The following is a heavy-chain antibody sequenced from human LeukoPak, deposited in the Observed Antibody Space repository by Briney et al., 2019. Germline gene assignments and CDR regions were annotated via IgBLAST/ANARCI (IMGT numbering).Heavy chain of an antibody. V-gene: IGHV4-31*03. CDR3: ARDVSRRDGYRYFDY. CDR1: GGSISSGGYY. CDR2: IYYSGST. D-gene: IGHD5-24*01. J-gene: IGHJ4*02. Sequence: SETLSLTCTVSGGSISSGGYYWSWIRQHPGKGLEWIGYIYYSGSTYYNPSLKSRVTISVDTSKNQFSLKLRSVTAADTAVYYCARDVSRRDGYRYFDYWGQGTLVTVSS.